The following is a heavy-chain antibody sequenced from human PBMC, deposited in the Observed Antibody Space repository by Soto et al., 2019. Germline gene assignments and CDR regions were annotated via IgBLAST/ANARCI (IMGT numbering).Heavy chain of an antibody. J-gene: IGHJ1*01. CDR1: GFTFSSYA. CDR2: ISGSGGST. Sequence: GGSLRLSCAASGFTFSSYAMSWVRQAPGKGLEWVSAISGSGGSTYYADSVKGRFTISRDNSKNTLYLQMNSLRAEDTAVYYCAKDQQGCSGGSCYVPVDRGQGEYFQHWGQGTLVTVSS. V-gene: IGHV3-23*01. D-gene: IGHD2-15*01. CDR3: AKDQQGCSGGSCYVPVDRGQGEYFQH.